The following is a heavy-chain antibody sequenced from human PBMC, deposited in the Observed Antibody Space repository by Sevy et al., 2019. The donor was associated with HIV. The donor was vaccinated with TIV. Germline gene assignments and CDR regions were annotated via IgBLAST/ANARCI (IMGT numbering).Heavy chain of an antibody. CDR3: AKDFSDVYYYDSSATVDY. J-gene: IGHJ4*02. CDR2: ISAGGYST. D-gene: IGHD3-22*01. Sequence: GGSLRLSCAASGIAFSTYAMFWVRQAPGKGLEWVSSISAGGYSTYHADSVKGRFTLSRDNSRNTLALQMNSLRADDTAVYYCAKDFSDVYYYDSSATVDYWGQGTLVTVSS. V-gene: IGHV3-23*01. CDR1: GIAFSTYA.